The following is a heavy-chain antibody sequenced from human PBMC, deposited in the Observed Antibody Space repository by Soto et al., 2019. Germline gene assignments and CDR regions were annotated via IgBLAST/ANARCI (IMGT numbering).Heavy chain of an antibody. CDR2: IYYSGST. Sequence: PSETLSLTCTVSGGSISSGGYYWSWIRQHPGKGLEWIGYIYYSGSTYYNPSLKSRVTISVDTSKNQFSLKLSSVTAADTAVYYCAGDCSSTSCSGNWGQGTLVTVSS. CDR1: GGSISSGGYY. CDR3: AGDCSSTSCSGN. D-gene: IGHD2-2*01. J-gene: IGHJ4*02. V-gene: IGHV4-31*03.